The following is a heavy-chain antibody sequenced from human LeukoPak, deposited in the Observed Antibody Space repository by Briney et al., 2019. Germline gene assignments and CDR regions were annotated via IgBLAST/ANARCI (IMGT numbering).Heavy chain of an antibody. J-gene: IGHJ4*02. D-gene: IGHD3-22*01. V-gene: IGHV3-23*01. Sequence: PGGSLRLSCAASGFTFSSYAMHWVRQAPGNGLEWVSAISGSGGSTYYADSVKGRFTISRDNSKNTLYLQMNSLRAEDTAVYYCAKEGYYDSSGNYPTRYLDYWGQGTLVTVSS. CDR1: GFTFSSYA. CDR2: ISGSGGST. CDR3: AKEGYYDSSGNYPTRYLDY.